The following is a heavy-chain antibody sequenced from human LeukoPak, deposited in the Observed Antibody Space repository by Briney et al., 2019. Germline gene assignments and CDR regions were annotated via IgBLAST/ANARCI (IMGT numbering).Heavy chain of an antibody. CDR1: GFTFDGYG. V-gene: IGHV3-20*04. CDR3: AREGELGGYCSSTSCYTFDY. CDR2: INWNGGST. D-gene: IGHD2-2*02. Sequence: GGSLRLSCAASGFTFDGYGMSWVRQAPGKGLEWVSGINWNGGSTGYADSVKGRFTISRDNAKNSLYLQINRLRAEDPALYYCAREGELGGYCSSTSCYTFDYWGQGTLVTVSS. J-gene: IGHJ4*02.